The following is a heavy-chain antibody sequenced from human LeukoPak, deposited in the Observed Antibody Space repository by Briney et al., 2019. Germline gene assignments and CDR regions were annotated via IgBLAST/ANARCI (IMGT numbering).Heavy chain of an antibody. CDR3: ARAPGKYGSGSYQLDY. CDR2: IYYSGST. D-gene: IGHD3-10*01. CDR1: GGSISSSSYY. J-gene: IGHJ4*02. V-gene: IGHV4-39*07. Sequence: SETLFLTCTVSGGSISSSSYYWGWIRQPPGKGLEWIGNIYYSGSTYYNPSLKSRVTISLDTSKNQFSLKLSSVTAADTAVYYCARAPGKYGSGSYQLDYWGQGTLVTVSS.